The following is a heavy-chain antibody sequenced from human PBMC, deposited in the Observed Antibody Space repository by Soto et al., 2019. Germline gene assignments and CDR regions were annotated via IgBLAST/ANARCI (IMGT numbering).Heavy chain of an antibody. CDR2: IYPGDSDT. CDR3: ARHKGGDDCSGYYRAGCYYGMDV. J-gene: IGHJ6*02. Sequence: GESPKISCKDSGYSFTSYWIGWVRQMPGKGLEWRGIIYPGDSDTRYSPSFQGQVTISADKSISTAYLQWSSLKASDNAMYYCARHKGGDDCSGYYRAGCYYGMDVWGQGTTVTVSS. D-gene: IGHD3-22*01. V-gene: IGHV5-51*01. CDR1: GYSFTSYW.